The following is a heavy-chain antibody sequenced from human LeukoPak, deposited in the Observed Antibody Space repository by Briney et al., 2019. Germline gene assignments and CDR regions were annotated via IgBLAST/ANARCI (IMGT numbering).Heavy chain of an antibody. CDR2: ISYDGSSK. Sequence: GRSLRLSCAASGFTFSSYAMHWVRQAPGKGLEWVAVISYDGSSKYYADSVKGRFTISRDNSKNTLYLQMNSLRAEDTAVYYCARDGTDTAMVYYFDYWGQGTLVTVSS. J-gene: IGHJ4*02. CDR3: ARDGTDTAMVYYFDY. D-gene: IGHD5-18*01. V-gene: IGHV3-30*04. CDR1: GFTFSSYA.